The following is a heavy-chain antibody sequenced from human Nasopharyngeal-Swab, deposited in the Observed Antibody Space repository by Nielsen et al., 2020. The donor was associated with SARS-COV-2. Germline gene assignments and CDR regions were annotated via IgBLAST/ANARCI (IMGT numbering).Heavy chain of an antibody. V-gene: IGHV4-59*01. CDR2: IYYSGST. CDR3: ASVGYSSGWYFDY. J-gene: IGHJ4*02. Sequence: SETLSLTCTVSGGSISSYYWSWIRQSPGKGLEWIGYIYYSGSTNYNPSLKSRVTISVDTSKNQFSLKLSSVTAADTAVYYCASVGYSSGWYFDYWGQGTLVTVSS. D-gene: IGHD6-19*01. CDR1: GGSISSYY.